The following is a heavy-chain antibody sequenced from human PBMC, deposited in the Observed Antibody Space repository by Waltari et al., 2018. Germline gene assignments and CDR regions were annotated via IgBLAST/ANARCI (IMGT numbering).Heavy chain of an antibody. J-gene: IGHJ5*02. Sequence: DVQLSEYGGGLLQPGGSLSLSWIASGFSFAYPSCHWVRQDTGKAPEWVAIISGTGDGTFYSNSGRGRFTISRDNSRNTLYLQMNDLKTEDTAVYYCTKDAYDSPNHYPPTWFDPWGHGTLVTVSS. V-gene: IGHV3-23*01. CDR3: TKDAYDSPNHYPPTWFDP. CDR1: GFSFAYPS. CDR2: ISGTGDGT. D-gene: IGHD3-10*01.